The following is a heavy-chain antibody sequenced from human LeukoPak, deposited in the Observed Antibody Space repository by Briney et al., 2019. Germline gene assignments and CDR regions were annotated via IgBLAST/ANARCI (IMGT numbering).Heavy chain of an antibody. V-gene: IGHV1-69*13. CDR2: IIPIFGTA. CDR3: AREVKAPYYYYMDV. Sequence: SVKVSCKASGYTFTSYGISWVRQAPGQGLEWMGGIIPIFGTANYAQKFQGRVTITADESTSTAYMELGSLRSEDTAVYYCAREVKAPYYYYMDVWGKGTTVTVSS. D-gene: IGHD4-11*01. J-gene: IGHJ6*03. CDR1: GYTFTSYG.